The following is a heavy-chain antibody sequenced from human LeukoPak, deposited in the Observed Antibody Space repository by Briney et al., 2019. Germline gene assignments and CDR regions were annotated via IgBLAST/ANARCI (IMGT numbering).Heavy chain of an antibody. D-gene: IGHD6-19*01. CDR3: TRGYSSGWSPFDY. Sequence: GGSLRLSCAASGFSFNSHAMSWVRQAPGKGLEWVSGISVSAGITRYTDSVKGRFAISTDDPENTVYLQMNSLRVEDTALYYCTRGYSSGWSPFDYWGQGTLVTASS. V-gene: IGHV3-23*01. CDR1: GFSFNSHA. J-gene: IGHJ4*02. CDR2: ISVSAGIT.